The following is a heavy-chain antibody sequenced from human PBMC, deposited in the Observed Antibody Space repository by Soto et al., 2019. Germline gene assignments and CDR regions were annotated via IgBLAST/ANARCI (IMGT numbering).Heavy chain of an antibody. CDR1: GGSMSSGGYY. V-gene: IGHV4-31*03. Sequence: SETLALTCTVSGGSMSSGGYYWSWIRQHPGKGLEWIGYIYYSGSTYYNPSLKSRVTISVDTSKNQFSLKLSSVTAADTAVYYCARKGEPLYGSGSPWFDPWGQGTLVTVSS. CDR3: ARKGEPLYGSGSPWFDP. D-gene: IGHD3-10*01. CDR2: IYYSGST. J-gene: IGHJ5*02.